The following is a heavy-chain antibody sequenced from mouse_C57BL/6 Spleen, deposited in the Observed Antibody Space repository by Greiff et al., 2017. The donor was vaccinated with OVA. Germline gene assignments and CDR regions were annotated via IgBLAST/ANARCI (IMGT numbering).Heavy chain of an antibody. D-gene: IGHD1-1*01. Sequence: VHVKQSGTVLARPGASVKMSCKTSGYTFTSYWMHWVKQRPGQGLEWIGAIYPGNSDTSYNQKFKGKAKLTAVTSASTAYMELSSLTKEDSAVYYCTRDVYGSSYGYWGQGTTLTVSS. CDR3: TRDVYGSSYGY. CDR1: GYTFTSYW. V-gene: IGHV1-5*01. CDR2: IYPGNSDT. J-gene: IGHJ2*01.